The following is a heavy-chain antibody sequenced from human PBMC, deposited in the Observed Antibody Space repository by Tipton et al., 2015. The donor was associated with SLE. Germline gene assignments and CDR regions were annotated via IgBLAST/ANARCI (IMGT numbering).Heavy chain of an antibody. CDR1: GYSISSGYY. CDR2: VDHSRTT. Sequence: GLVKPSETLSLTCSVSGYSISSGYYWGWIRQSPGKGLEWIASVDHSRTTYYNPPLKSRINISVDTSKNQFSLRRSSVTAADTAVYYCARLIIVDHSFDYWGQGSLVTVSS. V-gene: IGHV4-38-2*02. D-gene: IGHD2/OR15-2a*01. CDR3: ARLIIVDHSFDY. J-gene: IGHJ4*02.